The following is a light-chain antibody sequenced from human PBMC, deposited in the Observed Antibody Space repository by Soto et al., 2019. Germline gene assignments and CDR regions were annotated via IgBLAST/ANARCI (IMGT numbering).Light chain of an antibody. CDR3: QSYDSSLSGYVV. Sequence: QSVLTQPPSVSGAPGQRVTISCTGSSSNIGAGYDVHWYQQLPGTAPKLLIYGNSNRPSGVPDRFSGSKSGTSASLAISGRQAEDDSDYYSQSYDSSLSGYVVFGGGTKLTVL. CDR2: GNS. J-gene: IGLJ2*01. CDR1: SSNIGAGYD. V-gene: IGLV1-40*01.